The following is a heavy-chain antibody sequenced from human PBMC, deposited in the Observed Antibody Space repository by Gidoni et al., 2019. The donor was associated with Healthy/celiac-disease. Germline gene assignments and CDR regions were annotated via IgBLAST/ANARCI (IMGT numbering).Heavy chain of an antibody. J-gene: IGHJ4*02. CDR1: GFTFSRSA. CDR2: ISGSGGST. CDR3: AKDQRPSNYYDRRGPVYYFDY. D-gene: IGHD3-22*01. Sequence: EVQLLESVGVLVQPAGYLRLSCAASGFTFSRSAMTCLRQAPGKGLEWVSAISGSGGSTYYADSVKGRVTISRDNTKNTLYMQMNSLRAEDKAVYYCAKDQRPSNYYDRRGPVYYFDYWGQGTLVTVSA. V-gene: IGHV3-23*01.